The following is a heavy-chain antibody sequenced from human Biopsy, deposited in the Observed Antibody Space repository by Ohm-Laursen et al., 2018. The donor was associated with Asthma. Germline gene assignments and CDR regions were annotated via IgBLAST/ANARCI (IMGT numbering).Heavy chain of an antibody. CDR2: INPNSGGT. Sequence: SVKVSCKTSGYTFIGYHIHWVRQAPGQGLEWMGRINPNSGGTNYAQKFQGRVTMTSDTSISTAYMELSSLRSEDTAVYYCTRWSLRVRDTPNDYWGQGTLIAVSS. CDR3: TRWSLRVRDTPNDY. D-gene: IGHD3-16*01. CDR1: GYTFIGYH. J-gene: IGHJ4*02. V-gene: IGHV1-2*06.